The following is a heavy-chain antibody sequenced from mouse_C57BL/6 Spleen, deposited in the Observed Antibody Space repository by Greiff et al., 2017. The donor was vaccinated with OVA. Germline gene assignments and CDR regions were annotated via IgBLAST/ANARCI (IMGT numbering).Heavy chain of an antibody. Sequence: VQLQQPGTELVKPGASVKLSCKASGYTFTSYWMHWVKQRPGQGLEWIGNINPSNGGTNYNEKFKSKATLTVDKSSSTAYMQLSSLTSEDSAVYYGAREGSSPYWYFDVWGTGTTVTVSS. CDR2: INPSNGGT. J-gene: IGHJ1*03. CDR3: AREGSSPYWYFDV. V-gene: IGHV1-53*01. CDR1: GYTFTSYW. D-gene: IGHD1-1*01.